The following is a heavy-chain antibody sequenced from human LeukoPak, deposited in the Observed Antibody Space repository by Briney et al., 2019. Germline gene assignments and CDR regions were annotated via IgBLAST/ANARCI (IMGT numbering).Heavy chain of an antibody. CDR2: ISRGSYT. CDR1: GFTFSNYN. Sequence: GGSLRLSCAASGFTFSNYNMNWVRQAPGKGLEWVSYISRGSYTYYADSVKGRFTISRDNAKNSLYLQMNSLRAEDTAVYYCARIDAFDIWGQGTMVTVSS. CDR3: ARIDAFDI. J-gene: IGHJ3*02. V-gene: IGHV3-21*06.